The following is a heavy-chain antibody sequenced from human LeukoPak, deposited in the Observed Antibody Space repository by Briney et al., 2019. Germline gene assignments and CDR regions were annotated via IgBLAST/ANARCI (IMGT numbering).Heavy chain of an antibody. D-gene: IGHD2-2*01. Sequence: GGSLRLSCAASGFTFSNYWIHWVRQAPGKGLVWVSRINSDGSSISYVDSVKGRFTISRDNAKNTLYPQMNSLRAEDTAVYYCARDGYCSSTSSYYFDYWGKGTLVTV. CDR1: GFTFSNYW. CDR3: ARDGYCSSTSSYYFDY. CDR2: INSDGSSI. J-gene: IGHJ4*02. V-gene: IGHV3-74*01.